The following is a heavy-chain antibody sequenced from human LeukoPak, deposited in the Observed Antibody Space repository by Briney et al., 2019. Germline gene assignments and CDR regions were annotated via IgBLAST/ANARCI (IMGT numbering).Heavy chain of an antibody. CDR1: EFTFSSYA. J-gene: IGHJ4*02. D-gene: IGHD3/OR15-3a*01. V-gene: IGHV3-30*18. CDR3: AKAHLLDWLLPFDY. Sequence: GRSLRLSCAASEFTFSSYAMHWVRQAPGKGLEWVALVSNDGGDKYYADFVKGRFTISRDNSKNTLYLQMNSLRGEDTGVYYCAKAHLLDWLLPFDYWGQGTLVTVSS. CDR2: VSNDGGDK.